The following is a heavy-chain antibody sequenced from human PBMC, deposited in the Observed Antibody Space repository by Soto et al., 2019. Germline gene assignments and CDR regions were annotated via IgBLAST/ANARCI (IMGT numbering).Heavy chain of an antibody. D-gene: IGHD1-1*01. Sequence: QVQLQESGPGLVKPSGTLSLTCAVSGGSISSSNWWRWVRQPPGKGLEWIGEIYHSGSTTYNPSLKSRVTISVDKSKNQFSLKLSSVTAADTAVYYCARDRTTGTTAENAFDIWGQGTMVTVSS. V-gene: IGHV4-4*02. CDR3: ARDRTTGTTAENAFDI. CDR1: GGSISSSNW. CDR2: IYHSGST. J-gene: IGHJ3*02.